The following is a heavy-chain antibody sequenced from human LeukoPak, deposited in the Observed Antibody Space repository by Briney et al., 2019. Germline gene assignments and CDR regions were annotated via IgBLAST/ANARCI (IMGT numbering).Heavy chain of an antibody. D-gene: IGHD6-19*01. J-gene: IGHJ4*02. Sequence: GXSLKISCKGSXYSFTXYWIAWVRHMPGKGLEWMGIIYPDDSDTRYNPSFQGQVTISAVKSLSTAYLQWSSLEASDTAIYYCARKPKFSSGWYYFDYWGQGTLVTVSS. CDR2: IYPDDSDT. V-gene: IGHV5-51*01. CDR1: XYSFTXYW. CDR3: ARKPKFSSGWYYFDY.